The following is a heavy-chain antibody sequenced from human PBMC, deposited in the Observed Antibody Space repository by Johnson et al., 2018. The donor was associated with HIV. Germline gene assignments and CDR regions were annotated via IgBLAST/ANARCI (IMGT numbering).Heavy chain of an antibody. CDR2: ISYDGSNK. V-gene: IGHV3-30*04. D-gene: IGHD3-22*01. CDR3: ASAYYDRSDYHGIEI. J-gene: IGHJ3*02. CDR1: GFTFSSYA. Sequence: QVQLVESGVGVVQPGRSLRLSCAASGFTFSSYAMHWVRQAPGKGLEWVAVISYDGSNKYYADSVRGRFTISRDNSKNTLYLQMNSLRAEDTAVYYCASAYYDRSDYHGIEIWGQGSMVTVSS.